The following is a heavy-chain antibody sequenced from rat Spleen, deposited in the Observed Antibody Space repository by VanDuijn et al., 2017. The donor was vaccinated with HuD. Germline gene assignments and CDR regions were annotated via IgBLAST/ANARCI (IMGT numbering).Heavy chain of an antibody. CDR2: ISYDGSTT. CDR1: GFTFSNYY. V-gene: IGHV5-29*01. J-gene: IGHJ1*01. CDR3: VRQGYLRDWYFDF. Sequence: EVQLVESGGGLVQPGRSLKLSCAASGFTFSNYYMAWVRQAPTKGLDWVATISYDGSTTYYRDSVKGRFTISRANGKTTLYLEMDSLRSEDMATYYCVRQGYLRDWYFDFWGPGTMVTVSS. D-gene: IGHD2-5*01.